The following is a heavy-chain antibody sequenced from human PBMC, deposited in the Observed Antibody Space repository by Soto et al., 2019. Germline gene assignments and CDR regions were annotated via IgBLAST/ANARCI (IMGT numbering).Heavy chain of an antibody. CDR3: ARRGPYYDFWSGQPNAFDI. D-gene: IGHD3-3*01. CDR2: SIPIFGTA. Sequence: QVQLVQSGAEVKKPGSSVKVSCKASGGTFSSYAISWVRQAPGQGLEWMGGSIPIFGTANYAQKFQGRVTITADEATSTAYMELSSLRSEDTAVYYCARRGPYYDFWSGQPNAFDIWGQGTMVTVS. CDR1: GGTFSSYA. V-gene: IGHV1-69*01. J-gene: IGHJ3*02.